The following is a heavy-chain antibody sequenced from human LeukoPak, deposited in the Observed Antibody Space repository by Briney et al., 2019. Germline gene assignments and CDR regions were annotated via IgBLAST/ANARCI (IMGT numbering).Heavy chain of an antibody. CDR1: AYTFTGYY. CDR2: INPNSGGT. Sequence: GASLKVSCKASAYTFTGYYMHWVRQAPGQGLEWMGWINPNSGGTNYAQKFQGRVTMTRDTSISTAYMALSRLRSDDTAVYYCARGRGSYLESDYWGQGTLVTVSS. D-gene: IGHD1-26*01. V-gene: IGHV1-2*02. J-gene: IGHJ4*02. CDR3: ARGRGSYLESDY.